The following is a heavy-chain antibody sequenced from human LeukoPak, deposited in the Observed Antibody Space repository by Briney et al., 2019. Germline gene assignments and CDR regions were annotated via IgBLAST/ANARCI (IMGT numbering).Heavy chain of an antibody. V-gene: IGHV4-39*01. CDR1: VGTIISGSYD. J-gene: IGHJ4*02. CDR3: ARRTPYSGSYIFDY. CDR2: TYYSGTT. D-gene: IGHD1-26*01. Sequence: SETVCLTCTVSVGTIISGSYDWAWMRQPPGKGLEWTGSTYYSGTTYYNPSLKSRVTISADTSKNQISLKLSSVTAADTAVYYCARRTPYSGSYIFDYWGQGTLVTVSS.